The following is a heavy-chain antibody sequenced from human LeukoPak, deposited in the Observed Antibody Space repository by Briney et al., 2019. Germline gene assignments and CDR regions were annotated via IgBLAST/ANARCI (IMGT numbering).Heavy chain of an antibody. CDR2: ISSSSSYI. CDR3: ATVLRYFDWLFRFDP. CDR1: GFTFSSYG. Sequence: GGSLRLSCAASGFTFSSYGMNWVRQAPGKGLEWVSSISSSSSYIYYADSVKGRFTISRDNAKNSLYLQMNSLRAEDTAVYYCATVLRYFDWLFRFDPWGQGTLVTVSS. D-gene: IGHD3-9*01. J-gene: IGHJ5*02. V-gene: IGHV3-21*01.